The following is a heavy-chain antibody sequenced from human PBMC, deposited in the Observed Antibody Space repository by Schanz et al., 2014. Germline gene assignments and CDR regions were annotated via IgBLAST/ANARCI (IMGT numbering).Heavy chain of an antibody. CDR1: GFTFSNYA. V-gene: IGHV3-23*01. D-gene: IGHD2-2*01. CDR3: AKDLLYGAPMPLNHLDY. J-gene: IGHJ4*02. CDR2: FIVDSGNT. Sequence: DVQLLESGGGLVQPGGSLRLSCAASGFTFSNYAMSWVRQAPGKGLEWVSGFIVDSGNTYYAGSVKGRFSISRDYSKNTLYLQMNSLRAEDTAVYYCAKDLLYGAPMPLNHLDYWGQGTLVTVSS.